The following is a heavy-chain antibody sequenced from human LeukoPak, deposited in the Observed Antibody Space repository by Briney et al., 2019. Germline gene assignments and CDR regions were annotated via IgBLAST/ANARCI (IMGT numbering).Heavy chain of an antibody. CDR1: GFSLSTSGEA. D-gene: IGHD1-26*01. CDR2: IFWDDDG. V-gene: IGHV2-5*02. CDR3: AHTSNWEYYFDY. Sequence: SGPTLVTPTETLTLTCTFSGFSLSTSGEAEGWIRQPPGKALEWLALIFWDDDGRYSPSLQTRLTITKDSFRKQVVLTMSDMDPTDTATYYCAHTSNWEYYFDYWGQGTLVAVSS. J-gene: IGHJ4*02.